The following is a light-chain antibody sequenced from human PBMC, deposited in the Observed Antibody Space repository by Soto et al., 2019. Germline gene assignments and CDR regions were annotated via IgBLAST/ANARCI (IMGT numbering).Light chain of an antibody. V-gene: IGKV1-5*03. CDR2: KAS. Sequence: DIQMTQSPSTLSASVGYRVTITCRSSQSLSSWLAWYQQKPGKAPKLLIYKASSLESGVPSRFSGSGSGTEFTLTIRSLEPEDFAVYYCQQSSNWPSINCGQGKRREIK. J-gene: IGKJ5*01. CDR1: QSLSSW. CDR3: QQSSNWPSIN.